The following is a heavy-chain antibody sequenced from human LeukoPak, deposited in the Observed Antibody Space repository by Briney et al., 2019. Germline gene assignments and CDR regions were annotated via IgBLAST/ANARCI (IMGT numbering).Heavy chain of an antibody. J-gene: IGHJ4*02. CDR3: ARGLGSDSYYGY. V-gene: IGHV1-46*01. Sequence: GASVKVSCKASGYTFTSYYMHWVRQAPGQGLEWVGIINPSGGRPTYAQKVQGRITVTRDTSTSTVYMELSSLRSEDTAVYFCARGLGSDSYYGYWGQGTLVTVSS. CDR2: INPSGGRP. D-gene: IGHD1-26*01. CDR1: GYTFTSYY.